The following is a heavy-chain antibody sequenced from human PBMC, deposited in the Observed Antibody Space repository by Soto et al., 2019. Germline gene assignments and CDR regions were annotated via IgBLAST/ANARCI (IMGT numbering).Heavy chain of an antibody. CDR2: IYNSGLI. CDR3: ARSRRGAVATFDL. D-gene: IGHD2-15*01. V-gene: IGHV4-31*03. CDR1: GASVSSCGYY. Sequence: TLSLPCPVSGASVSSCGYYWSWIRQHPEKGLEWIGYIYNSGLISYNPSLKSRIVVSRDTSRNQLSLKVTSVTAADTAVYFCARSRRGAVATFDLWGQGTPVTVSA. J-gene: IGHJ4*02.